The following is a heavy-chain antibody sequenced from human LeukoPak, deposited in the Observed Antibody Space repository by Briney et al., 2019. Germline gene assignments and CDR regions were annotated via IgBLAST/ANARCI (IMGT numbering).Heavy chain of an antibody. D-gene: IGHD6-19*01. CDR1: GFTFSNAW. Sequence: GGSLRLSCAASGFTFSNAWMSWVRQAPGKGLEWVGRIKSRTDGETTDYAAPVKGRFTISRDDSKNTLYLQMNSLKTEDTAVYYCTTVPYSSDDYWGQGTLVTVSS. V-gene: IGHV3-15*01. J-gene: IGHJ4*02. CDR3: TTVPYSSDDY. CDR2: IKSRTDGETT.